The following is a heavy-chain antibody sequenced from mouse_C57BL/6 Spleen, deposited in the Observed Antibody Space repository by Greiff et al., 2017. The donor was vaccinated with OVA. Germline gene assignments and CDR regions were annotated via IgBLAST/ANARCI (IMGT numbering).Heavy chain of an antibody. CDR1: GFTFSDSW. V-gene: IGHV6-6*01. J-gene: IGHJ1*03. CDR3: TRDDYYGSNYWYLDF. D-gene: IGHD1-1*01. Sequence: EVKVEESGGGLVQPGGSMKLSCAASGFTFSDSWMDWVRQSPEKGLEWVAEIRNKANNYATYYAESVKGRFTISRADSKSSVYLQMNSLRAEDTGFYYCTRDDYYGSNYWYLDFWGTGTTVTVSS. CDR2: IRNKANNYAT.